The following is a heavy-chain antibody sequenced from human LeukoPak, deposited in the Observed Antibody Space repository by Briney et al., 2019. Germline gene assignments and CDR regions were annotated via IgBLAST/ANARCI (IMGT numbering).Heavy chain of an antibody. CDR3: ARASNTYYYDSSGYYPGV. CDR1: GFTVSSNY. CDR2: IYSGGST. V-gene: IGHV3-66*01. D-gene: IGHD3-22*01. J-gene: IGHJ4*02. Sequence: GGSLRLSCAASGFTVSSNYMSWVRQAPGKGLEWVSVIYSGGSTYYADSVKGRFTISRDNSKNTLYLQMNSLRAEDTAVYYCARASNTYYYDSSGYYPGVWGQGTLVTVSS.